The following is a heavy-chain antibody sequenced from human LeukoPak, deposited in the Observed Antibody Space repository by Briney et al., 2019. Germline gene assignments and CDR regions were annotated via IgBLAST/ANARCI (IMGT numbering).Heavy chain of an antibody. D-gene: IGHD3-9*01. CDR3: ARYSRTIPFDP. CDR2: IYYSGTT. J-gene: IGHJ5*02. CDR1: GGSISTYY. V-gene: IGHV4-59*08. Sequence: SETLSLTCTVSGGSISTYYWNWIRQPPGKGLEWIGYIYYSGTTNYNPSLKSRATISLDTSKNQFSLKLSSMTAADTAVYYCARYSRTIPFDPWGQGTLVTVSS.